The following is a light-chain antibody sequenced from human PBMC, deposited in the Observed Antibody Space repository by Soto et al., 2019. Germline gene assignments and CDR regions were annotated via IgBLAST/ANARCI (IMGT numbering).Light chain of an antibody. Sequence: EIVLTQSPGTLSLSPGERATLSCRASQSVSSSYLAWYQQKPGQAPRLLIYGASSRATGIPDRFSGSGSGTEFTLTISRLEPEDCAVYYCQQYGNSPETFGEGTKVEIK. CDR1: QSVSSSY. J-gene: IGKJ1*01. V-gene: IGKV3-20*01. CDR3: QQYGNSPET. CDR2: GAS.